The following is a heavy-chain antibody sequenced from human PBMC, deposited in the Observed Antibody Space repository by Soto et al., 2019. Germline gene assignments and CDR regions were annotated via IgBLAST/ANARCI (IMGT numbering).Heavy chain of an antibody. CDR3: ARGRSQTAWVGFDV. Sequence: QVQLVQSGTEVTKPGASVKVSCKASGYSFGNYDINWVRQATGQGREWMGWMNPNSGNTGYVQKFQGRVTMTRNTSITTAYMELSSLKSDDTAVYYCARGRSQTAWVGFDVWGQGTVVTVSS. CDR1: GYSFGNYD. V-gene: IGHV1-8*01. J-gene: IGHJ3*01. D-gene: IGHD2-15*01. CDR2: MNPNSGNT.